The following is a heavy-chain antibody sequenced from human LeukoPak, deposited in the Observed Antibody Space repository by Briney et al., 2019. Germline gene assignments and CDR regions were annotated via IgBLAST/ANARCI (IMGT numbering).Heavy chain of an antibody. CDR1: AFTLSDHG. V-gene: IGHV3-30*03. Sequence: GTSLRLSCVASAFTLSDHGMDWVRQAPGKGQERVAVIAADGGVKHYADSVKGRFTLSRDNSKNTLFLQMNSLSVEDTAVYYCAREATWGQWYFDHWGQGTPVTVSS. J-gene: IGHJ4*02. CDR3: AREATWGQWYFDH. CDR2: IAADGGVK. D-gene: IGHD2-15*01.